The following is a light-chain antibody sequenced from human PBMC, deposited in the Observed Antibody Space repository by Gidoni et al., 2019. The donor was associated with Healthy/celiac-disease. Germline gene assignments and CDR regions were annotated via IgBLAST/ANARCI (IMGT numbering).Light chain of an antibody. Sequence: SYELTQAPSVSVSPGQTATITCSGDKVEDKYVCWYQVKPGQSPVLVIYQDTKRPSGIPERFSASNSGNTATLTVSGTQAMDEADYFCQAWDSSTAVFGTGTKVTVL. J-gene: IGLJ1*01. CDR2: QDT. CDR1: KVEDKY. CDR3: QAWDSSTAV. V-gene: IGLV3-1*01.